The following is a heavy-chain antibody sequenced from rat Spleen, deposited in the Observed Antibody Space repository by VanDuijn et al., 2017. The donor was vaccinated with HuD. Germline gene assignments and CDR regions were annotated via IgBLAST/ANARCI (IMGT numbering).Heavy chain of an antibody. Sequence: EVQLVESGGGLVQPGRSMKLSCAASGFTFSSFAMAWVRQAPTKGLEWVASISYDGGNTYYRDSVKGRFTISRDNAKSSLYLQMDSLRSEDTSTYYCAKCYGSSYWYFDFWGPGTMVTVSS. CDR3: AKCYGSSYWYFDF. CDR2: ISYDGGNT. J-gene: IGHJ1*01. D-gene: IGHD1-11*01. V-gene: IGHV5-25*01. CDR1: GFTFSSFA.